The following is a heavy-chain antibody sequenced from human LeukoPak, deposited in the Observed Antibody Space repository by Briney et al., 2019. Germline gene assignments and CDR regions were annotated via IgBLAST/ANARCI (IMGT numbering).Heavy chain of an antibody. Sequence: GGSLRLSCVASGFTFSDYYMSWIRQAPGKGLQYVSYISSSGTYANYANSVKGRFTNSRDNAKNSLYLQMNSLRADDTAVYYCARGGYDILTGTSFFDPWGQGTLVTVSS. V-gene: IGHV3-11*05. J-gene: IGHJ5*02. CDR1: GFTFSDYY. CDR2: ISSSGTYA. CDR3: ARGGYDILTGTSFFDP. D-gene: IGHD3-9*01.